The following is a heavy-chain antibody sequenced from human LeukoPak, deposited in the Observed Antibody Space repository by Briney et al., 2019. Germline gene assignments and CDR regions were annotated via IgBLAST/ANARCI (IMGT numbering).Heavy chain of an antibody. V-gene: IGHV3-49*04. CDR2: IRSKIYGGTT. J-gene: IGHJ4*02. CDR3: STGAMYYYDSRAFDY. CDR1: GMTFGDYA. Sequence: GGSLRLSCTTSGMTFGDYAMNWVRQAPGKGLEWVGLIRSKIYGGTTDYAASVKGRFTISRDDSRGIAYLQMSSLETEDTAVYYCSTGAMYYYDSRAFDYWGQGTLVTVSS. D-gene: IGHD3-22*01.